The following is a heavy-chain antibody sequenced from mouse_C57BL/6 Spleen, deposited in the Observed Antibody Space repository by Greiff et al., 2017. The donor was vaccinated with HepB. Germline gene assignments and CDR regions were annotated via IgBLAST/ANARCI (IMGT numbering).Heavy chain of an antibody. CDR3: ARRTYYYGSSYEWYFDV. V-gene: IGHV1-85*01. CDR2: IYPRDGST. CDR1: GYTFTSYD. J-gene: IGHJ1*03. Sequence: QVHVKQSGPELVKPGASVKLSCKASGYTFTSYDINWVKQRPGQGLEWIGWIYPRDGSTKYNEKFKGKATLTVDTSSSTAYMELHSLTSEDSAVFFCARRTYYYGSSYEWYFDVWGTGTTVTVSS. D-gene: IGHD1-1*01.